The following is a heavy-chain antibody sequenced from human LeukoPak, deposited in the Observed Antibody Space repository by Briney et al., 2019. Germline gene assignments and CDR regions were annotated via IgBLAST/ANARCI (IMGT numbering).Heavy chain of an antibody. CDR2: IYHSGST. CDR3: ARDSHSSGWSDAFDI. Sequence: SETLSLTCTVSGYSINSVYYWGWIRQPPGKGLEWIGSIYHSGSTYQNPSLKSRVIISVDTSKNQFSLKLSSVTAADTAVYYCARDSHSSGWSDAFDIWGQGTMVTVSS. CDR1: GYSINSVYY. J-gene: IGHJ3*02. D-gene: IGHD6-19*01. V-gene: IGHV4-38-2*02.